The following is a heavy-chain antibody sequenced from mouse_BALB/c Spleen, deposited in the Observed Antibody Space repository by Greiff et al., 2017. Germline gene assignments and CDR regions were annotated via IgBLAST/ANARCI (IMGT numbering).Heavy chain of an antibody. Sequence: EVKLVESGAELVRPGALVKLSCKASGFNIKDYYMHWVKQRPEQGLEWIGWIDPENGNTIYDPKFQGKASITADTSSNTAYLQLSSLTSEDTAVYYCARDYRYDWYFDVWGAGTTVTVSS. V-gene: IGHV14-1*02. CDR3: ARDYRYDWYFDV. CDR2: IDPENGNT. D-gene: IGHD2-14*01. CDR1: GFNIKDYY. J-gene: IGHJ1*01.